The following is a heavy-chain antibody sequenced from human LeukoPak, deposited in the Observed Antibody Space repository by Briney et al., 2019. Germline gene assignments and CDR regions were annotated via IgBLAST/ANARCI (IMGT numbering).Heavy chain of an antibody. CDR1: GFTFSSYA. V-gene: IGHV3-30*04. CDR2: MSYVGSNK. Sequence: GGSLRLSCAASGFTFSSYAMHWVRQAPGKGLEWVAVMSYVGSNKYYADSVKGRFTISRDNSKNTLYLQMNSLRAGDTAVYYCKEVDFWGQGTLVTVSS. J-gene: IGHJ4*02. CDR3: KEVDF.